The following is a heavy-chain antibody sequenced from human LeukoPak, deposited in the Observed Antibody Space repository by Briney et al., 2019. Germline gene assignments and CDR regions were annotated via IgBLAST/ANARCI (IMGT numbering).Heavy chain of an antibody. Sequence: GGTLRLSCAASGFTFSSYSMNWVRQAPGKGLEWVSSISSCNSYIYYADSVEGRFTISRDNVKMSLFLEMNRLGAEDTALYYCAREGVVVAADAFDIWGQGTMVTVSS. J-gene: IGHJ3*02. CDR1: GFTFSSYS. D-gene: IGHD2-15*01. CDR3: AREGVVVAADAFDI. CDR2: ISSCNSYI. V-gene: IGHV3-21*01.